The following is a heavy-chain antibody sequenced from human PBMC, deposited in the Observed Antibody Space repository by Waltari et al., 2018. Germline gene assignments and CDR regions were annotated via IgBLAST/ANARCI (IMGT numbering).Heavy chain of an antibody. V-gene: IGHV1-69*13. D-gene: IGHD2-21*01. CDR3: ARDRHFSDGGAYYESGL. J-gene: IGHJ2*01. CDR1: GGTFGSYA. CDR2: IKPVLGTT. Sequence: QVQLVQSGSEVKKPGSSVKVSCKASGGTFGSYAVSWVRQAPGQGLEWVGGIKPVLGTTSYAQKFQDRVTLSADDSSSTVYMELSSLKSDDTAVYYCARDRHFSDGGAYYESGLWGRGTLVTVSS.